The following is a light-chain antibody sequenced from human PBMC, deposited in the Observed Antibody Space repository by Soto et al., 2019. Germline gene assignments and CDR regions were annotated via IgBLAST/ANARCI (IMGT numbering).Light chain of an antibody. CDR2: EDN. CDR1: SGSIASNY. V-gene: IGLV6-57*04. CDR3: QSFDSSNHGV. Sequence: NFMLTQPHSVSESPGKTVTISCTRSSGSIASNYVQWYQQRPGSAPTTVIYEDNERPSGVPDRFSGSIDSSSNSASLTISGLKTEDAADYYCQSFDSSNHGVFGGGTKVTVL. J-gene: IGLJ3*02.